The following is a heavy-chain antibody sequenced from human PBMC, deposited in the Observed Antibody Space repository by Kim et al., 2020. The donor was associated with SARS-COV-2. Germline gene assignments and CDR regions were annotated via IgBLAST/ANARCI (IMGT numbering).Heavy chain of an antibody. V-gene: IGHV4-61*02. J-gene: IGHJ4*02. CDR2: IYTSGST. D-gene: IGHD5-18*01. Sequence: SETLSLTCTVSGDSISSGNYYWSWIRQPAGKGLEWIGRIYTSGSTNYNPSLKSRVTISVDTSKNQFSLKLTSVTAADTAMYYCARNRGYSYGTPGGYYFDYWGQGTLVTVSS. CDR1: GDSISSGNYY. CDR3: ARNRGYSYGTPGGYYFDY.